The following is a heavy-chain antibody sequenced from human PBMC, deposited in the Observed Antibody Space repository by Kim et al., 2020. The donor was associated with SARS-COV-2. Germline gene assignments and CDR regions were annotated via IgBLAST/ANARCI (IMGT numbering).Heavy chain of an antibody. CDR2: ISYDGSNK. CDR3: AKDKRPIVYSMITFGGGYPDY. J-gene: IGHJ4*02. D-gene: IGHD3-16*01. Sequence: GGSLRLSCAASGFTFSSYGMHWVRQAPGKGLEWVAVISYDGSNKYYADSVKGRFTISRDNSKNTLYLQMNSLRAEDTAVYYCAKDKRPIVYSMITFGGGYPDYWGQGTLVTVSS. CDR1: GFTFSSYG. V-gene: IGHV3-30*18.